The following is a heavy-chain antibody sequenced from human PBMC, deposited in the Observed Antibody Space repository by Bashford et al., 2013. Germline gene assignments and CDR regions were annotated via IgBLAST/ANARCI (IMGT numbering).Heavy chain of an antibody. V-gene: IGHV4-39*01. J-gene: IGHJ2*01. CDR2: IYYSGST. CDR1: GGPLSSGGYY. D-gene: IGHD4-17*01. CDR3: ARHRTSQDSGDYERYFDL. Sequence: SETLSLTCTVSGGPLSSGGYYWTWIRQPPGKGLEWIGYIYYSGSTYYNPSLKSRVTISVDTSKNHFSLKLSSVTAADTAVYYCARHRTSQDSGDYERYFDLWGRGTLVTVSS.